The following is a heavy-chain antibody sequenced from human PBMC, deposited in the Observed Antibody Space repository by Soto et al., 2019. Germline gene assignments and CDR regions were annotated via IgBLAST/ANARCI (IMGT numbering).Heavy chain of an antibody. V-gene: IGHV1-69*02. Sequence: QVQLVQSGAELKKPGSSVKVSCKASGDTFSFYTINWVRQAPGLVLEWMGRVNPILSMSNYAQKFQGRVTMTADKSTRTAYMELRSLRSEDTAFYYCATSYGSGYRAFDYWGQGALVTVSS. CDR2: VNPILSMS. D-gene: IGHD3-10*01. CDR3: ATSYGSGYRAFDY. CDR1: GDTFSFYT. J-gene: IGHJ4*02.